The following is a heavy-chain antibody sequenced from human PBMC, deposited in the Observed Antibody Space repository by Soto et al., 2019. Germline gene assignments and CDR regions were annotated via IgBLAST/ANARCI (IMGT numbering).Heavy chain of an antibody. D-gene: IGHD1-26*01. CDR2: MNPNSGNT. V-gene: IGHV1-8*01. Sequence: GASVKVSCKASGYTFTSYDINWVRQATGQGLEWMGWMNPNSGNTGYAQKFQGRVTMTRNTSTSTAYMELSSLRSEDTAVYYCAAGFSGEMVYAFDIWGQGTMVTVSS. CDR3: AAGFSGEMVYAFDI. J-gene: IGHJ3*02. CDR1: GYTFTSYD.